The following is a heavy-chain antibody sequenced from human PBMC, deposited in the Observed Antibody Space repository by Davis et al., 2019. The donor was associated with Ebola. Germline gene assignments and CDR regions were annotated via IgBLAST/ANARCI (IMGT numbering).Heavy chain of an antibody. CDR1: GDTFKTYS. V-gene: IGHV1-69*06. Sequence: AASVKVSCESSGDTFKTYSISWIRQAPGQGLEWMGGIIPLFGTPNYAQKFQGRATITADKFASTVFMERSSLRSEDTAVYYCARDFGEGSGSYFVYWGQGSLVTVSS. D-gene: IGHD1-26*01. CDR3: ARDFGEGSGSYFVY. J-gene: IGHJ4*02. CDR2: IIPLFGTP.